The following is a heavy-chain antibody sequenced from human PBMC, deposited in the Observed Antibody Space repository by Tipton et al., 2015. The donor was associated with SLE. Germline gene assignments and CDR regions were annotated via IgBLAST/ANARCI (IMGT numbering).Heavy chain of an antibody. CDR2: ISGPGVRT. Sequence: GSLRLSCAAAGYIFRSETSHWVRQTPGKGLEWVSHISGPGVRTDYADSVKGHFTISRDNSKSTLYLQMNNLRPEDTAVYYCAKDAIERNGVFDAFDIWGQGAMVTVSS. V-gene: IGHV3-23*01. CDR1: GYIFRSET. J-gene: IGHJ3*02. CDR3: AKDAIERNGVFDAFDI. D-gene: IGHD3-3*01.